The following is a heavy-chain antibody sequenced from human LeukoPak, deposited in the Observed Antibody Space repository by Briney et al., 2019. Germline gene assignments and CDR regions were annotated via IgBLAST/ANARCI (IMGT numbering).Heavy chain of an antibody. V-gene: IGHV4-38-2*02. CDR2: IFHSGPT. D-gene: IGHD6-13*01. J-gene: IGHJ4*02. CDR3: AKLASSWSFFDY. CDR1: GYSISSGFY. Sequence: PSETLSLTCSVSGYSISSGFYWGWIRPSPGKGLEWIGSIFHSGPTFYNPSLKSRLAISVDTSKNQFFLNLSSVTAADTAVYYCAKLASSWSFFDYWGQGALVSVSS.